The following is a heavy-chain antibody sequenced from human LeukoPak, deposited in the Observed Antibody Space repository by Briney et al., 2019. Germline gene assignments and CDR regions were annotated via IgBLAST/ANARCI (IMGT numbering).Heavy chain of an antibody. CDR2: FDPEDGET. D-gene: IGHD6-13*01. CDR1: GYTLTELS. V-gene: IGHV1-24*01. Sequence: ASVKVFCKVSGYTLTELSMHWVRQAPGKGLEWMGGFDPEDGETIYAQKFQGRVTMTEDTSTDTAYMELSSLRSDDTSVYYCARDRAASAGQQLGEVDYWGQGTLVTVSS. J-gene: IGHJ4*02. CDR3: ARDRAASAGQQLGEVDY.